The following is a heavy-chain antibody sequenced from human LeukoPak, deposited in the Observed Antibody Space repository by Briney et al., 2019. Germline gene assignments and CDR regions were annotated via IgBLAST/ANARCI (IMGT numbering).Heavy chain of an antibody. CDR3: VTQSGGWYKGFDI. CDR2: IYPGDSDT. CDR1: GYVFINYW. J-gene: IGHJ3*02. Sequence: GESLKISCEASGYVFINYWIGWVRQMPGKGLEWMGIIYPGDSDTRYSPSFQGRVTISADKSITTAYLQWSSLKASDTAIYYCVTQSGGWYKGFDIWGQGTMVTVSS. D-gene: IGHD6-19*01. V-gene: IGHV5-51*01.